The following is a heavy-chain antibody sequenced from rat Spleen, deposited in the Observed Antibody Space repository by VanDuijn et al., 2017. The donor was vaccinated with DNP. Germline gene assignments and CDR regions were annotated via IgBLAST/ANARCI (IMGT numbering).Heavy chain of an antibody. Sequence: EVQLVESGGGLVQPGRSLKLSCAASGFTFSDYYMAWVRQAPTKGLEWVASISYDGGNTYYRDSVKGRFTISRDNARSSLYLQMDSLRSEDTATYYCIRWNSGHFDYWGQGVMVTVSS. CDR1: GFTFSDYY. CDR2: ISYDGGNT. D-gene: IGHD4-3*01. J-gene: IGHJ2*01. CDR3: IRWNSGHFDY. V-gene: IGHV5-20*01.